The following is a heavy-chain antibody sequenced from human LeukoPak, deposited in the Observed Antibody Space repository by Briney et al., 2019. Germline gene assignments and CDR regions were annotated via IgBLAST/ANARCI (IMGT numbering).Heavy chain of an antibody. CDR1: GFTFSSYE. Sequence: GGSLRLSCVASGFTFSSYEMNWVRQAPGKGLEWVSYVSGSGTTIYFADSVKGQFTISRDNAKNSLFLQMNSLRGEDTAVYYCAREVAVAAPHFDYWGQGTLVTVSS. CDR2: VSGSGTTI. V-gene: IGHV3-48*03. J-gene: IGHJ4*02. D-gene: IGHD2-15*01. CDR3: AREVAVAAPHFDY.